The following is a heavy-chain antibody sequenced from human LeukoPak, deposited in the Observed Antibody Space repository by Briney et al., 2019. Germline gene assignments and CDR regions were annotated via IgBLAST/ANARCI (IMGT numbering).Heavy chain of an antibody. D-gene: IGHD6-19*01. CDR1: GFTFSSYW. CDR2: IKEDGSEK. J-gene: IGHJ4*02. V-gene: IGHV3-7*01. CDR3: ARDHGTGWYEY. Sequence: PGGSLRLSCAASGFTFSSYWMSWVRQAPGKGLEWVANIKEDGSEKYYVDSVKGRFTISRDNAKNSVYLQMNSLRVEDTAVYYCARDHGTGWYEYWGQGTLVTVSS.